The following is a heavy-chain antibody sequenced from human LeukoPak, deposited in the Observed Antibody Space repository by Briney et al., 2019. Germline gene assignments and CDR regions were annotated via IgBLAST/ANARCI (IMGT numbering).Heavy chain of an antibody. Sequence: SETLSLTCAVYGGSFSGYYWSWIRQPPGKGLEWIGEISHDGTRNYNPSLRSRVAMSLDRANNQFSLSLTSVTAADTAVYYCTRENRPFCPFAYWGQGVLVTVSS. D-gene: IGHD2/OR15-2a*01. CDR2: ISHDGTR. J-gene: IGHJ4*02. CDR1: GGSFSGYY. CDR3: TRENRPFCPFAY. V-gene: IGHV4-34*01.